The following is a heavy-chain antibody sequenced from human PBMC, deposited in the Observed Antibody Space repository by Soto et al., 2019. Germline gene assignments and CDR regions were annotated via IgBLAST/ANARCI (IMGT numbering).Heavy chain of an antibody. CDR2: IYYSGST. Sequence: SETLSLTCTVSGGSISSYYWSWIRQPPGKGLEWIGYIYYSGSTNYNPSLKSRVTISVDTSKNQFSLKLSSVTAADTAVYYCARLRGYCSGGSCDPTYYCYYYMDVWGKGTTVTVSS. CDR1: GGSISSYY. D-gene: IGHD2-15*01. V-gene: IGHV4-59*08. CDR3: ARLRGYCSGGSCDPTYYCYYYMDV. J-gene: IGHJ6*03.